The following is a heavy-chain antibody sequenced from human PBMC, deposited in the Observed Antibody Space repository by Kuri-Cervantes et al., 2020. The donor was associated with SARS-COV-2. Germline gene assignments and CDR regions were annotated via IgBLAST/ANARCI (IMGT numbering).Heavy chain of an antibody. J-gene: IGHJ3*02. Sequence: SVKVSCKASGGTFSSYAISWVRQAPGQGLEWMGGIIPIFGTANYAQKFQGRVTITTDESTSTAYMELSSLRSDDTAVYYCARAFRYYDFWSGSDAFDIWGQGTMVTVSS. CDR2: IIPIFGTA. D-gene: IGHD3-3*01. V-gene: IGHV1-69*05. CDR1: GGTFSSYA. CDR3: ARAFRYYDFWSGSDAFDI.